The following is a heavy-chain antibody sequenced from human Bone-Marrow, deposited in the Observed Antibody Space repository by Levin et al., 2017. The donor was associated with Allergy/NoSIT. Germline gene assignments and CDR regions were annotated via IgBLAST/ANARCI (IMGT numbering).Heavy chain of an antibody. Sequence: SETLSLTCSVLGVSITTSSDLWAWIRQPPGKGLEWIATISSRGNIYYNPTLKSRLSVSLDTSENHFSLDLASVTAADTAMYYCARLPPGEYDSSSYSHFDYWGQGALVTVSS. V-gene: IGHV4-39*02. CDR1: GVSITTSSDL. CDR2: ISSRGNI. D-gene: IGHD3-22*01. J-gene: IGHJ4*02. CDR3: ARLPPGEYDSSSYSHFDY.